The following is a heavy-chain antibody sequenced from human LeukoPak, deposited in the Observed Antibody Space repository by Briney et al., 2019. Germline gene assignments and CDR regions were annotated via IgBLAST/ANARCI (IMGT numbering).Heavy chain of an antibody. CDR3: ATGWDHDAFDL. V-gene: IGHV3-21*01. D-gene: IGHD6-19*01. CDR2: ISSSSSYI. Sequence: GGSLRLSCAASGFTFSSYSMNWVRQAPGKGLGWVSSISSSSSYIYYADSVKGRFTISRDNAKNSLYLQMNSLRAEDTAVYYCATGWDHDAFDLWGQGTMVTVST. CDR1: GFTFSSYS. J-gene: IGHJ3*01.